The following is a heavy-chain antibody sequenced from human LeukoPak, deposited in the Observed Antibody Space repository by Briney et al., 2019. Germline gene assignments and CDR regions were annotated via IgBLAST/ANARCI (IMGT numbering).Heavy chain of an antibody. V-gene: IGHV3-30*02. J-gene: IGHJ4*02. CDR2: IRSDGSSN. CDR3: ARDRDWGFDY. CDR1: GFTFSTYG. Sequence: PGGSLRLSCAASGFTFSTYGMHWVRQAPGKGLEWVTFIRSDGSSNYYGDSVKGRFTLSRDNFKNTLSLQMNSLRAEDTAVYYCARDRDWGFDYWGQGTLVTVSS. D-gene: IGHD3/OR15-3a*01.